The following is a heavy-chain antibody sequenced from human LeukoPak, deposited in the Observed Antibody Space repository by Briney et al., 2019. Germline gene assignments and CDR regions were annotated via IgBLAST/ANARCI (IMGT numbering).Heavy chain of an antibody. CDR2: IYYSGST. D-gene: IGHD2-15*01. J-gene: IGHJ4*02. CDR1: GGSISSSSYY. CDR3: ARARPICSGGSCYSTRLTAYFDY. Sequence: SETLSLTCTVSGGSISSSSYYWGWIRQPPGKGLEWIGYIYYSGSTNYNPSLKSRVTISVDTSKNQFSLKLSSVTAADTAVYYCARARPICSGGSCYSTRLTAYFDYWGQGTLVTVSS. V-gene: IGHV4-61*05.